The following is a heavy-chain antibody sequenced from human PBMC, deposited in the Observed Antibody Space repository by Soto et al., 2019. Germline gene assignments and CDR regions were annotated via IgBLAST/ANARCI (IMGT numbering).Heavy chain of an antibody. J-gene: IGHJ6*02. CDR2: ISAYNGNT. CDR1: GYTFTSYG. CDR3: AMVRDLSNYYYYGMDV. Sequence: QVQLVQSGAEVKKPGASVKVSCKASGYTFTSYGISWVRQAPGQGLEWMGWISAYNGNTNYAQKLQGRVTMTTDTATSTAYMELRSLRSDDTAVYYCAMVRDLSNYYYYGMDVWGQGTTVTVSS. D-gene: IGHD3-10*01. V-gene: IGHV1-18*01.